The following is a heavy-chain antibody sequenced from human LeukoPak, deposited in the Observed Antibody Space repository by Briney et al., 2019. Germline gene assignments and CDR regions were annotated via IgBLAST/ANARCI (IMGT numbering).Heavy chain of an antibody. CDR3: ARGVWGSYRPWYFDY. CDR2: INHSGST. Sequence: SETLSLTCAVYGGSFSGYYWSWIRQPPGKGLEWIGEINHSGSTNYNPSLKSRVTISVDTSKNQFSLKLSSVTAADTAVYYCARGVWGSYRPWYFDYWGQGTLVTVSS. V-gene: IGHV4-34*01. CDR1: GGSFSGYY. D-gene: IGHD3-16*02. J-gene: IGHJ4*02.